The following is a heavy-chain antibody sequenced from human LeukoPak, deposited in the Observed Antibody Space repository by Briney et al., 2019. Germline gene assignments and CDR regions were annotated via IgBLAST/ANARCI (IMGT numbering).Heavy chain of an antibody. CDR2: IKQDGSEK. D-gene: IGHD5-18*01. V-gene: IGHV3-7*01. CDR3: ARYSYVRVLGGY. J-gene: IGHJ4*02. CDR1: GFTFSSYW. Sequence: PGGSLRPSCAASGFTFSSYWMSWVRQAPGKGLDLVANIKQDGSEKYYMDSVKGRFTISRDNAKNSLYLQMNSLRAEDTAVYYCARYSYVRVLGGYRGQGTLVTVSS.